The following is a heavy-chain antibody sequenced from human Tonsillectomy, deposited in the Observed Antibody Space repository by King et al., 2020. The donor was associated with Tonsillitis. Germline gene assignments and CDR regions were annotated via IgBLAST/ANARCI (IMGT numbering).Heavy chain of an antibody. D-gene: IGHD2-15*01. CDR3: AKGDIGLSDWYFDL. V-gene: IGHV3-30*18. CDR1: GFTFSNYG. J-gene: IGHJ2*01. Sequence: VQLVESGGGVVQPGRSLRLYCATSGFTFSNYGMHWVRQAPGKGLEWVALIAYDASYENYADSVKGRFAISRDNSKNTLYLEMNSLRVEDRAVFYCAKGDIGLSDWYFDLWGRGTLVTVSS. CDR2: IAYDASYE.